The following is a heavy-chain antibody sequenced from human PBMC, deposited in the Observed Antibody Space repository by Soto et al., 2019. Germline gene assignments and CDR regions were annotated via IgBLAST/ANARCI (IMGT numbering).Heavy chain of an antibody. CDR2: ISGTGVPT. CDR1: GFTFSDYA. D-gene: IGHD2-2*01. CDR3: AKSFCSSSSCFFLWVDP. Sequence: EVQLLESGGGLVQPGGSLRLSCAASGFTFSDYAMSWVRQAPGKGLELLSLISGTGVPTLYAGSVKGRFSVSRDNSKSTLFLEMNDLRVDDTAKYYCAKSFCSSSSCFFLWVDPWGPGTLVTVSS. J-gene: IGHJ5*02. V-gene: IGHV3-23*01.